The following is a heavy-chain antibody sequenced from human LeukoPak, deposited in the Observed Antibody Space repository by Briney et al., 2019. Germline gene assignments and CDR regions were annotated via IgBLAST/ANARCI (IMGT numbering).Heavy chain of an antibody. V-gene: IGHV3-23*01. Sequence: GGSLRLSCAASGFTFSSYAMSWVRQAPGKGLEWVSAFSDSGDSTYYADSVNGRFTISRDNSKNTLYLQMNSLRAEDTAVYYCAKAALRSGSYSTADYWGQGTLVTVSS. CDR3: AKAALRSGSYSTADY. D-gene: IGHD1-26*01. J-gene: IGHJ4*02. CDR1: GFTFSSYA. CDR2: FSDSGDST.